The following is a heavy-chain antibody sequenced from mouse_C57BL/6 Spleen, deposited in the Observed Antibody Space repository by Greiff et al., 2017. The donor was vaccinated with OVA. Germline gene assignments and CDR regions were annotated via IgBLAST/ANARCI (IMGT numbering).Heavy chain of an antibody. CDR2: ISSGISTI. V-gene: IGHV5-17*01. J-gene: IGHJ4*01. D-gene: IGHD1-1*01. Sequence: EVNVVESGGGLVKPGGSLKLSCAASGFTFSDYGMHWVRQAPEKGLEWVAYISSGISTIYYADTVKGRFTISRDTAKNTLFLQMTSLRSEDTAMYYCARGYYGSSPYAMDYWGQGTSVTVSS. CDR1: GFTFSDYG. CDR3: ARGYYGSSPYAMDY.